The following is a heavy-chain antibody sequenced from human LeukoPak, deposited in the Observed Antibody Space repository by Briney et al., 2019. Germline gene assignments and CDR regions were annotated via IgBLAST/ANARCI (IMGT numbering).Heavy chain of an antibody. Sequence: GGSLRLSCAASGFTLSSYWMHWVRRAPGKGLLWVSRNSDGTINYADYVKGRFTVSRDNAKNTLYLQMNGLRPEDTAVYYCARVDTVNYWGQGTLVTVSS. D-gene: IGHD4-17*01. J-gene: IGHJ4*02. CDR3: ARVDTVNY. CDR2: NSDGTIN. CDR1: GFTLSSYW. V-gene: IGHV3-74*01.